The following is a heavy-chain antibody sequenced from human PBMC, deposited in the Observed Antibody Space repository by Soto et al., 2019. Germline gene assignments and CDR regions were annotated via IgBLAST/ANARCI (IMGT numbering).Heavy chain of an antibody. J-gene: IGHJ4*02. D-gene: IGHD3-16*01. Sequence: SETLSLTCTVSGDSISSSSYSWGWIRQPPGKGLEWIGTIYYTGSTDYNSSLKSRVSISVDKSKNQFSLKLSSVTAADTAVYYCATPPKALSDYFSFWGQGTLATAS. CDR3: ATPPKALSDYFSF. V-gene: IGHV4-39*01. CDR1: GDSISSSSYS. CDR2: IYYTGST.